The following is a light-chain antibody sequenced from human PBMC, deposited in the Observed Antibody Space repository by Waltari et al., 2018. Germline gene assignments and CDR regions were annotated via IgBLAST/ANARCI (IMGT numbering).Light chain of an antibody. CDR1: ELGPKY. J-gene: IGLJ2*01. Sequence: SYEVTQPPSVSVSPGPTASGTSPGDELGPKYASWYQQRPGKSPVVVIYQNTKRPSGIPERFSGSNSGNTATLTISGTQAMDEADYYCQAWDSTIAVFGGGTKLTVL. CDR2: QNT. CDR3: QAWDSTIAV. V-gene: IGLV3-1*01.